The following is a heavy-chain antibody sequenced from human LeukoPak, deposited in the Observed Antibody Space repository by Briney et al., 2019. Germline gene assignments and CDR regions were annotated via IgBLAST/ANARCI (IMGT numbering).Heavy chain of an antibody. V-gene: IGHV2-5*02. CDR1: GFSLTSSGVG. CDR2: LYWDDEK. J-gene: IGHJ4*02. CDR3: AQGISRWYRMPFDN. D-gene: IGHD6-13*01. Sequence: ESGPTLVNPTQTLTLSRSFAGFSLTSSGVGVAWIRQPPGKALEWLGVLYWDDEKRYRPSLKRRLTITKSTSTNQVVLTLTNVDPVDTANYFCAQGISRWYRMPFDNWGQGTLVTVFS.